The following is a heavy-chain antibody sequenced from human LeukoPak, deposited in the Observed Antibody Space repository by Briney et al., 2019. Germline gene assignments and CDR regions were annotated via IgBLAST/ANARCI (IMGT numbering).Heavy chain of an antibody. V-gene: IGHV3-30-3*01. CDR2: ISYDGSNK. J-gene: IGHJ6*03. CDR3: AKSLHAAARPDYYYMAV. D-gene: IGHD6-6*01. Sequence: QPGGSLRLSCAASGFTFSSYAMHWVRQAPGKGLEWVAVISYDGSNKYYADSVKGRFTISRDNSKNTLYLQMNSLRPEDTAVYYCAKSLHAAARPDYYYMAVWGKGTTVTVSS. CDR1: GFTFSSYA.